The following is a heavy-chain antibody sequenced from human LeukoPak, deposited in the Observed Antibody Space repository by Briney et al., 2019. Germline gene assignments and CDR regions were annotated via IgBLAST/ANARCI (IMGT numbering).Heavy chain of an antibody. CDR3: ARDPYSGGYGAYYYYMDV. CDR2: ITSSSSRT. CDR1: GFTFSDYY. D-gene: IGHD1-26*01. Sequence: GGSLRLSCAASGFTFSDYYMSWIRQAPGKGLEWVSSITSSSSRTFYADSVKGRYTISRDNAKNSLYLQMDSLRAEDTAVYYCARDPYSGGYGAYYYYMDVWGKGTTVTVSS. J-gene: IGHJ6*03. V-gene: IGHV3-11*06.